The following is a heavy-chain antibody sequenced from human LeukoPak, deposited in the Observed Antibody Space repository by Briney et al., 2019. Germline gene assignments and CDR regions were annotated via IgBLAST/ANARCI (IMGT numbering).Heavy chain of an antibody. D-gene: IGHD3-16*02. CDR1: GGSISSYY. V-gene: IGHV4-59*08. Sequence: SETLSLTCTVSGGSISSYYWSWIRQPPGKGLEWIGYIYYSGSTNYNPSLKSRVTISVKTSKNQFSLKLSSVTAADTAVYYCARAVYDYVWGSYRRPSFFDYWGQGTLVTVSS. CDR3: ARAVYDYVWGSYRRPSFFDY. J-gene: IGHJ4*02. CDR2: IYYSGST.